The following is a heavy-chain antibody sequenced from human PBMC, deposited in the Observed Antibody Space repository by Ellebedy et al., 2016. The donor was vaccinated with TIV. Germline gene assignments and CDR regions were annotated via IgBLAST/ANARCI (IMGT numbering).Heavy chain of an antibody. D-gene: IGHD1-1*01. CDR3: ARDDVNTQDNGLDV. CDR1: GVSIGSLH. V-gene: IGHV4-4*07. J-gene: IGHJ6*02. CDR2: FYDSGIT. Sequence: MPSETLSPTCTVPGVSIGSLHWSWIGKSAGNGLEYIQRFYDSGITNYNPSLKSRVTMSADTSKNHFSLTVSSVTAAHTAVYYCARDDVNTQDNGLDVWGRGTTVIVSS.